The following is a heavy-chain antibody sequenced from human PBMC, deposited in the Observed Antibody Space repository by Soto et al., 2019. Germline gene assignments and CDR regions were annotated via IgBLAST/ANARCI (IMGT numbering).Heavy chain of an antibody. J-gene: IGHJ6*02. D-gene: IGHD1-1*01. V-gene: IGHV3-7*01. CDR2: VKQDGSET. CDR1: GFTFKNYW. CDR3: ATTGYYHYGMDV. Sequence: EVLLVQSGGGLVQPGGSLRLSCAASGFTFKNYWMSWVRQAPGKGLEWVANVKQDGSETFFVDAVKGRFTVSRDNANRSLYLHMNSLRVDDTALYYGATTGYYHYGMDVWGQGTPVTVSS.